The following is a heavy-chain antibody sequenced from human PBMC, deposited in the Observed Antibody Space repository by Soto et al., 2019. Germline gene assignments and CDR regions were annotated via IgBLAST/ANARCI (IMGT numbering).Heavy chain of an antibody. CDR3: ARGTDAYTGGRD. J-gene: IGHJ4*02. CDR2: IHPSGST. Sequence: QVQLQQWGAGLLKPSETLSLTCAVYGESFSGYYCSWARQPPGKGLEWIGEIHPSGSTNYNPSLKRRVTISLDTSQNHFSLTLNSVTAADTAVYYCARGTDAYTGGRDWGQGTLVTVSS. CDR1: GESFSGYY. D-gene: IGHD2-2*01. V-gene: IGHV4-34*01.